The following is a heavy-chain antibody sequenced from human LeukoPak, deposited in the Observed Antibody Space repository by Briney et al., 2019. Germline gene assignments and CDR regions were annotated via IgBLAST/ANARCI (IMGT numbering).Heavy chain of an antibody. CDR3: ARLETIASTWTGFDS. CDR1: GGSVGSSSYY. V-gene: IGHV4-39*01. D-gene: IGHD6-13*01. J-gene: IGHJ4*02. CDR2: IYYSGST. Sequence: RPSETLSLICTVSGGSVGSSSYYWGWIRQPPGKRREWIGSIYYSGSTYYNPSLKSRVTISVDTSKNQFSLRLTSVTVADTAVYFCARLETIASTWTGFDSWGQGTLVTVSS.